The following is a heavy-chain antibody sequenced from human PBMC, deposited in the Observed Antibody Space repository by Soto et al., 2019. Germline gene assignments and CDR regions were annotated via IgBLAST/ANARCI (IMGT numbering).Heavy chain of an antibody. CDR1: GYTFTSYA. CDR2: INAGNGNT. D-gene: IGHD2-15*01. CDR3: ARVQFRYCSGGSCYNMDV. Sequence: ASVKVSCKASGYTFTSYAMHWVRQAPGQRLEWMGWINAGNGNTKYSQKFQGRVTITRDTSASTAYMELSSLRSEDTAVYYCARVQFRYCSGGSCYNMDVWGKGTTVTVSS. J-gene: IGHJ6*03. V-gene: IGHV1-3*01.